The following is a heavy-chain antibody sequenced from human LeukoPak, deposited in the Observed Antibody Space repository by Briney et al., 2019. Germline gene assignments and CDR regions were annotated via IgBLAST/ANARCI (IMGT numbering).Heavy chain of an antibody. V-gene: IGHV3-23*01. D-gene: IGHD3-10*01. Sequence: GGSLRLSCAASGFTFSSYAMSWVRQALGKGLEWVSAISGSGGSTYYADSVKGRFTISRDNSKNTLYLQMNSLRAEDTAVYYCAKIMVRGVARYGMDVWGQGTTVTVSS. J-gene: IGHJ6*02. CDR1: GFTFSSYA. CDR2: ISGSGGST. CDR3: AKIMVRGVARYGMDV.